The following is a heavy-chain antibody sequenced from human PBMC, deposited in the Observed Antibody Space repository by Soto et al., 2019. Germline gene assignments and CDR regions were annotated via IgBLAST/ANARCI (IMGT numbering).Heavy chain of an antibody. CDR2: ISAYNGNT. CDR1: GYTFTSYG. V-gene: IGHV1-18*01. Sequence: GASVKVSCKASGYTFTSYGISWVRQAPGQGLEWMGWISAYNGNTNYAQKLQGRVTMTTDTSTSTAYMELRSLRSDDTAVYYCARNLGVVVPVEFDYWGQGTLVTVSS. D-gene: IGHD2-2*01. CDR3: ARNLGVVVPVEFDY. J-gene: IGHJ4*02.